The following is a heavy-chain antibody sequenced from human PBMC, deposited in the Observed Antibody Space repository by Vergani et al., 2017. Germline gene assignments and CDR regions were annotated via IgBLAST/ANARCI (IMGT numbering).Heavy chain of an antibody. D-gene: IGHD3-10*01. CDR2: IKSKTDGGTT. J-gene: IGHJ4*02. CDR3: ARVVRGVKVDY. Sequence: EVQLVESGGGLVKPGGSLRLSCAASGFTFSNAWMSWVRQAPGKGLEWVGRIKSKTDGGTTDYAAPVKGRFTISRDDSKNTLYLQMNSLRAEDTAVYYCARVVRGVKVDYWGQGTLVTVSS. CDR1: GFTFSNAW. V-gene: IGHV3-15*01.